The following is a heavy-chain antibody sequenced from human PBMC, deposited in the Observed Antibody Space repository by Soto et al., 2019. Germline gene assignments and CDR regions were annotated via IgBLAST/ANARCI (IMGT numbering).Heavy chain of an antibody. V-gene: IGHV5-51*01. D-gene: IGHD2-15*01. Sequence: GESLKISCKADGYSFTRYWIGWVRQVPGRGLEWVAVIYPADSDARYSPSFRGRGTISVDISINTVYLQWRSLKASYTAISFCARQDIVTPPVRGVGFDSWGQGTPVTVSS. CDR1: GYSFTRYW. CDR2: IYPADSDA. CDR3: ARQDIVTPPVRGVGFDS. J-gene: IGHJ4*02.